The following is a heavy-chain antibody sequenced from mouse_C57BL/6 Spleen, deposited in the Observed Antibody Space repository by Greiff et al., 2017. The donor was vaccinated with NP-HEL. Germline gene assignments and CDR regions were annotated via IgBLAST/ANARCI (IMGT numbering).Heavy chain of an antibody. D-gene: IGHD1-1*01. J-gene: IGHJ4*01. V-gene: IGHV1-19*01. CDR3: AGGTVVRYYAMDD. Sequence: VQLQQSGPVLVKPGASVKMSCKASGYTFTDYYMNWVKQSHGKSLEWIGVINPYNGGTSYNQKFKGKATLTVDKSSSTAYMELNSLTSEDSAVYYCAGGTVVRYYAMDDWGQGTSVTVSS. CDR2: INPYNGGT. CDR1: GYTFTDYY.